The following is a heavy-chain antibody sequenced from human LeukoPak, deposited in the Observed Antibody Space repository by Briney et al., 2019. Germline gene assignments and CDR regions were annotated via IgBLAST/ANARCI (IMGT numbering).Heavy chain of an antibody. Sequence: GESLKISCKGSGYTFTXXWIGWVRQMPGKXLXXXGIIYPGDSDTRYSPSFQGQVTISVDKSISTAYLQWSSLKASDTAMYYCARLRDSKNWFDPWGQGTLVTVSS. J-gene: IGHJ5*02. V-gene: IGHV5-51*01. D-gene: IGHD3-22*01. CDR2: IYPGDSDT. CDR1: GYTFTXXW. CDR3: ARLRDSKNWFDP.